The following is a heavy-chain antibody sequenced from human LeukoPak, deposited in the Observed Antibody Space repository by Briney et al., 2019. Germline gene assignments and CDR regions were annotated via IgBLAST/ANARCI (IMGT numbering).Heavy chain of an antibody. CDR2: INTDGTTT. CDR1: GFTFTTYW. J-gene: IGHJ4*02. Sequence: PGGSLRLSCVASGFTFTTYWMHWVRQAPGKGLVWVSRINTDGTTTNYADSVKGRFTISRDNAKNTVYLQMNSLRAEDTAVYYCAREPPLVGVIMFGTDYWGQGTLVTVSS. D-gene: IGHD3-10*01. V-gene: IGHV3-74*01. CDR3: AREPPLVGVIMFGTDY.